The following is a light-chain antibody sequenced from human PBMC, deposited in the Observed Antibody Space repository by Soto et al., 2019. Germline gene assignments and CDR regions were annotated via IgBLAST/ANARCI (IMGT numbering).Light chain of an antibody. CDR2: SVS. CDR3: QQSYSTPRP. V-gene: IGKV1-39*01. J-gene: IGKJ5*01. CDR1: QSIGKH. Sequence: IQMTQCPSSLSASVGDTVTITCRASQSIGKHLNWYQQKPGKAPKFLIYSVSSLQSGVPSRFSGSGSGTDFTLTINSLQPEDFATYFCQQSYSTPRPFGQGTRLEIK.